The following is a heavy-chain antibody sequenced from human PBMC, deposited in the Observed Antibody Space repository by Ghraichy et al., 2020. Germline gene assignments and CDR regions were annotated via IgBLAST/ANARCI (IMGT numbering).Heavy chain of an antibody. Sequence: GGSLRLSCATSGFTFSSYAMTWVRQAPGKGLEWVSAISGSGDNTYYAESVKGRFTISRDNSKNTLYLQMKSLRAEDTALYYCAKDRSNTLYARWFDPWGQGTLVTVSS. D-gene: IGHD2-8*01. J-gene: IGHJ5*02. CDR3: AKDRSNTLYARWFDP. CDR2: ISGSGDNT. V-gene: IGHV3-23*01. CDR1: GFTFSSYA.